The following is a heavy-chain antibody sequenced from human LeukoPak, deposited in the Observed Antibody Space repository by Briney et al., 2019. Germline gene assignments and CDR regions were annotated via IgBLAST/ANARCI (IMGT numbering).Heavy chain of an antibody. D-gene: IGHD6-19*01. J-gene: IGHJ4*02. CDR2: ISGSGTGT. CDR1: GFTFISYG. CDR3: ARVVGSSGWYLGY. Sequence: GGSLRLSCAASGFTFISYGMTWVRQAPGKGLEWVSAISGSGTGTYYADSVRGRFTISRDNSKNTLYLQMNSLRAEDTAVYYCARVVGSSGWYLGYWGQGTLVTVSS. V-gene: IGHV3-23*01.